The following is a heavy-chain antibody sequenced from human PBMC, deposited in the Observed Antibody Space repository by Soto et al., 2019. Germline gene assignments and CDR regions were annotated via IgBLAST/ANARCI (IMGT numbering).Heavy chain of an antibody. CDR3: ARADYGDPYIDY. J-gene: IGHJ4*02. Sequence: SETLSLTCTVSGGSISSSSYYWGWIRQPPGKGLEWIGSIYYSGSTYYNPSLKSRVTISVDTSKNQFSLKLSSVTAADTAVYYCARADYGDPYIDYWGQGTLVTVSS. CDR2: IYYSGST. D-gene: IGHD4-17*01. CDR1: GGSISSSSYY. V-gene: IGHV4-39*01.